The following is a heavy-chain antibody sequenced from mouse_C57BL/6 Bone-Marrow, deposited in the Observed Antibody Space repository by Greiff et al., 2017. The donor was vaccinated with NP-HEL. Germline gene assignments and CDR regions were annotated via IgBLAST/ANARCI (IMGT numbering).Heavy chain of an antibody. D-gene: IGHD2-4*01. J-gene: IGHJ3*01. CDR2: IDPSDSYT. CDR1: GYTFTSYW. V-gene: IGHV1-50*01. Sequence: QVQLQQPGAELVKPGASVRLSCKASGYTFTSYWMQWVKQRPGQGLEWIGEIDPSDSYTNYNQKFKGKATLTVDTSSSTAYMQLSSLTSEDSAVYYCARSGGYYDYSAGCAYWGQGTLVTVSA. CDR3: ARSGGYYDYSAGCAY.